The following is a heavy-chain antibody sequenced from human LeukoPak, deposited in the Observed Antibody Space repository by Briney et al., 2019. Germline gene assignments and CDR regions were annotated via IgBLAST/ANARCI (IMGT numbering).Heavy chain of an antibody. D-gene: IGHD4/OR15-4a*01. CDR3: ARDPDYGAPY. CDR2: ITSSGTTT. J-gene: IGHJ4*02. Sequence: GGALRLSCSASGFSFSDSYMSWFRLSPEKGLEWIAYITSSGTTTEYADSVKGRFTISRVNAKNSLYLQMNSLRPEDTAVYYCARDPDYGAPYWGQGTLVTVSS. V-gene: IGHV3-11*01. CDR1: GFSFSDSY.